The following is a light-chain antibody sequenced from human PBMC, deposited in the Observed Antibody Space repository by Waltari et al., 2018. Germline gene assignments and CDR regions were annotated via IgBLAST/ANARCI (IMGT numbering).Light chain of an antibody. Sequence: SYELTQPPSVSVSPGQTARITCPGDALPKQYAYWYQQKPGQAPQLLIFKDTDWPSGIPELFSGSSSGTTVTLTISGVQTEDEADYYCQSADSSGTYPSVFGGGTKLTVL. CDR2: KDT. J-gene: IGLJ3*02. CDR1: ALPKQY. CDR3: QSADSSGTYPSV. V-gene: IGLV3-25*03.